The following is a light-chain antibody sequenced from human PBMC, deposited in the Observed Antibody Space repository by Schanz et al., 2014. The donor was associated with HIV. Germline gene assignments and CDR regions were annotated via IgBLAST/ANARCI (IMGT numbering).Light chain of an antibody. Sequence: EIVLTQSPGTLSLSPGERATLSCRASQIVSSNFLAWYQQKPGQAPRPLIYGASSRATGIPDRFSGSGSGTDFTLTISSLEPEDFAVYYCQQRINWPLTFGGGTKVEI. J-gene: IGKJ4*01. CDR1: QIVSSNF. V-gene: IGKV3D-20*02. CDR2: GAS. CDR3: QQRINWPLT.